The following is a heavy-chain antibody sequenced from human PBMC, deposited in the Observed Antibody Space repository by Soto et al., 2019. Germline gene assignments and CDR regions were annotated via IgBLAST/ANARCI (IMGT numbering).Heavy chain of an antibody. CDR3: ARDDQYGGQPVGGLLDP. CDR1: GGSISSGDYC. Sequence: SETLSLTCTVSGGSISSGDYCWSWIRQPPGKGLEWIGYIYYSGSTYYNPSLKSRVTISVDTSKNQFSLKLSSVTAADTAVYYCARDDQYGGQPVGGLLDPWGQGTLVTVSS. J-gene: IGHJ5*02. V-gene: IGHV4-30-4*01. D-gene: IGHD4-17*01. CDR2: IYYSGST.